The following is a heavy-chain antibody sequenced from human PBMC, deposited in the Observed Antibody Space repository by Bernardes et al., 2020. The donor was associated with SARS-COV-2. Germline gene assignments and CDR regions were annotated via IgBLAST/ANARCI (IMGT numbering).Heavy chain of an antibody. CDR3: AKKLSSGGSSDSEAALDY. CDR1: GFTFSSYA. Sequence: GGSLRLSCAASGFTFSSYAMSWVRQAPGRGLEWVSAISLSGISTYYADSVKGRFTISRDNSKNTLSLQMSNLRAEDTAIYYCAKKLSSGGSSDSEAALDYWGEGTQVTVSS. CDR2: ISLSGIST. J-gene: IGHJ4*02. V-gene: IGHV3-23*01. D-gene: IGHD2-8*02.